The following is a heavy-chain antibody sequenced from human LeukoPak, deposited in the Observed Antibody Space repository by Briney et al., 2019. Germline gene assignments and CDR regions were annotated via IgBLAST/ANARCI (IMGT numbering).Heavy chain of an antibody. J-gene: IGHJ3*01. V-gene: IGHV3-33*01. Sequence: GRSLRLSCAASGFTFSSYGMHWVRQAPGKGLEWVAVIWYDGSNKYYADSVKGRFTISRDNAKNSLYLQMNSLRDEDTAVYYCARDLLLPTYWGQGTMVTVSS. CDR2: IWYDGSNK. CDR1: GFTFSSYG. CDR3: ARDLLLPTY. D-gene: IGHD2-15*01.